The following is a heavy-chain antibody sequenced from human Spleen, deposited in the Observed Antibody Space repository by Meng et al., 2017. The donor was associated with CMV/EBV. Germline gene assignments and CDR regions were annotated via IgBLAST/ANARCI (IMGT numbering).Heavy chain of an antibody. D-gene: IGHD4-17*01. CDR2: ISNSGGTT. Sequence: GESLKISCAASGFTFGSYAMSWVRQAPGKGLEWVSCISNSGGTTYYAESVKGRFTISRDNSKNTLYLQMNSLRAEDMAVYYCAKNLDYGDYEGDYYYGLDVWGQGTTVTVSS. CDR3: AKNLDYGDYEGDYYYGLDV. CDR1: GFTFGSYA. V-gene: IGHV3-23*01. J-gene: IGHJ6*02.